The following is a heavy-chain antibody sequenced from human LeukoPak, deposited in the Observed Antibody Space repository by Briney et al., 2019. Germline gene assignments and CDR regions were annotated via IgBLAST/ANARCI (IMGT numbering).Heavy chain of an antibody. V-gene: IGHV4-30-4*01. J-gene: IGHJ4*02. CDR1: GGSFSNYY. CDR2: IYYSGST. Sequence: PSETLSLTCAVYGGSFSNYYWSWIRQPPGKGLEWIGYIYYSGSTYYNPSLKSRVTISVDTSKNQFSLKLSSVTAADTAVYYCARGTHYYDSSGFSDWGQGTLVTVSS. CDR3: ARGTHYYDSSGFSD. D-gene: IGHD3-22*01.